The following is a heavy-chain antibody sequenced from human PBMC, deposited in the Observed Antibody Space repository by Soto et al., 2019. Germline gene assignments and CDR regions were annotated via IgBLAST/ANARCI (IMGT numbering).Heavy chain of an antibody. V-gene: IGHV1-46*01. Sequence: ASVKVSCKASGYTFTSSYIHWVRQAPGQGLEWMGIINPTSDSTSYAQKFQGRVTMTRDTSTSTVYMELSSLRSEDTAVYYCARDKYTLPDYGMDVWGQGXPVTVYS. J-gene: IGHJ6*02. CDR3: ARDKYTLPDYGMDV. D-gene: IGHD3-16*01. CDR1: GYTFTSSY. CDR2: INPTSDST.